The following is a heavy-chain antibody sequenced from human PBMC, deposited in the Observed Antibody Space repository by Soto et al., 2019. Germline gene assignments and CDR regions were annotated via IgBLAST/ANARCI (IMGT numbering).Heavy chain of an antibody. D-gene: IGHD6-19*01. Sequence: DVQLLESGGGLVQPGGSLRLSCGASGFTFSSYDMSWVRQAPGKGLEWVSGIDNGGSRTYYADSVKGRFTISRDNSKNTLHLQMNRLRAEDRAVYYCAKDATRSSGWYYFDYWGQGTLVTVSS. CDR1: GFTFSSYD. J-gene: IGHJ4*02. V-gene: IGHV3-23*03. CDR3: AKDATRSSGWYYFDY. CDR2: IDNGGSRT.